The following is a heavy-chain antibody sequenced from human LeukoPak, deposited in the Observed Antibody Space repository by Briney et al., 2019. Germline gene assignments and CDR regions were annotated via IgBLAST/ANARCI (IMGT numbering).Heavy chain of an antibody. CDR2: VYYSGST. Sequence: SETLSLTCAVYGGSFSGYYWSWIRQPPGKGLEWIGYVYYSGSTNYNPSLNSRVTMSVDTSKNQFSLKLSSVTAADTAVYYCARQTILDFWGQGTLVTVSS. J-gene: IGHJ4*02. V-gene: IGHV4-59*08. D-gene: IGHD3-9*01. CDR1: GGSFSGYY. CDR3: ARQTILDF.